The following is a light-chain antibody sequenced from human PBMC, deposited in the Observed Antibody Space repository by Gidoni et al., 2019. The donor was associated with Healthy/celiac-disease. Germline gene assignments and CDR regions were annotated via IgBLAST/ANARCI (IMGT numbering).Light chain of an antibody. J-gene: IGLJ2*01. V-gene: IGLV1-40*01. Sequence: QSVLTQQPSVSGAPGPRVTISCTGSSSNIGAGYDVHWYQQLPGTAPKLLIYGNSNRPSGVPDRFSGSKSGTSASLAITGLQAEDEADYCCQSYDSSLSGPVVFGGGTKLTVL. CDR1: SSNIGAGYD. CDR2: GNS. CDR3: QSYDSSLSGPVV.